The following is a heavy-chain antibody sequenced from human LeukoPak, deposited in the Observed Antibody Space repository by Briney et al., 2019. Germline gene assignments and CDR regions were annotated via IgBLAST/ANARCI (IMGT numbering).Heavy chain of an antibody. J-gene: IGHJ3*01. Sequence: SVKVSCKASVFTFTSSAVQWVRQARGQRLEWIGWIVVGSGNTNYAQKFQERVTITRDMSTSLVYMELSSLRSEDTAVYYCAAEAAYYYDSRDAFDVWGQGTMVTVSS. CDR2: IVVGSGNT. CDR3: AAEAAYYYDSRDAFDV. D-gene: IGHD3-22*01. V-gene: IGHV1-58*01. CDR1: VFTFTSSA.